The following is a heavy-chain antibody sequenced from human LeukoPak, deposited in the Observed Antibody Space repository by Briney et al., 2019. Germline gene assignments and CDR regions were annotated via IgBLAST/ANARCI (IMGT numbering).Heavy chain of an antibody. CDR2: ISGTGGST. V-gene: IGHV3-23*01. J-gene: IGHJ4*02. D-gene: IGHD1-20*01. CDR3: AKRGLTATKEFDY. CDR1: GFDFSNYG. Sequence: GGSLRLSCAASGFDFSNYGMTWVRHAPGKGLEWVSHISGTGGSTYYAGSVKGRFTISRDNSKSTLFLQMNSLRAEDTAVFYCAKRGLTATKEFDYWGQGILVTVSS.